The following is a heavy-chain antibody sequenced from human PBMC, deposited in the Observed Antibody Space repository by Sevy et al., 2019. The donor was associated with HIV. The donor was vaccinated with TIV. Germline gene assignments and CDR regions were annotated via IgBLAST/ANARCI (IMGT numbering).Heavy chain of an antibody. CDR1: GFTITSNW. J-gene: IGHJ3*01. Sequence: GGSLRLSCAASGFTITSNWMSWVRQAPGKGLEWGANIKPDGSEQFCVDSVKGRFPISRDIAKNSLFLQMSSLRVEDTAVYYCARGDFDVWGQGTMVTVSS. CDR2: IKPDGSEQ. D-gene: IGHD3-3*01. V-gene: IGHV3-7*01. CDR3: ARGDFDV.